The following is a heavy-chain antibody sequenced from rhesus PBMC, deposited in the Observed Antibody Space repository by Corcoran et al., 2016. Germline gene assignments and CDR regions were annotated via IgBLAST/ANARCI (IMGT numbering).Heavy chain of an antibody. CDR1: GGSFSSYW. CDR2: INGNSGST. CDR3: ARYSRIAAAGFRFDY. V-gene: IGHV4-80*01. D-gene: IGHD6-31*01. J-gene: IGHJ4*01. Sequence: QVQLQESGPGLVKPSETLSLTCAVSGGSFSSYWWSWIRQPPGKGLEWIGEINGNSGSTNSNPSLKSRVTISKDASKNQFSLKLSSVTAADTAVYYCARYSRIAAAGFRFDYWGQGVLVTVSS.